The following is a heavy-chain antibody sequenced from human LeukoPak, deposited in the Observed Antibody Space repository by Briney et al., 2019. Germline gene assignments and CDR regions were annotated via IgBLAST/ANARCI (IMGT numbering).Heavy chain of an antibody. D-gene: IGHD3-10*01. J-gene: IGHJ3*02. CDR3: ARDSPYYYGSGSYWGRGYNDAFDI. V-gene: IGHV1-18*01. CDR2: ISTYSGDT. CDR1: GYTFTTYS. Sequence: ASVKDSCKASGYTFTTYSISWVRQAPGQGLEWMGWISTYSGDTNYAHNLQGRVTMTTDTSTSTAYMELRSLRSDDTAAYYCARDSPYYYGSGSYWGRGYNDAFDIWGQGTMVTVSS.